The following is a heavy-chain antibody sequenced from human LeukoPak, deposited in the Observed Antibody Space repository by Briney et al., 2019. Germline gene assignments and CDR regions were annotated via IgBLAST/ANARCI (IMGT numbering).Heavy chain of an antibody. CDR2: INHSGSN. J-gene: IGHJ4*02. D-gene: IGHD2-15*01. CDR3: ARGPRRYCSGASCYSYGY. CDR1: GGSFSGYY. Sequence: PSETLSLTCAVYGGSFSGYYWSWIRQPPGKGLEWIGEINHSGSNNYNPSLKSRVTISVDTSKNQFSLKLSSVTAADTAVYYCARGPRRYCSGASCYSYGYWGPGTLVTVAS. V-gene: IGHV4-34*01.